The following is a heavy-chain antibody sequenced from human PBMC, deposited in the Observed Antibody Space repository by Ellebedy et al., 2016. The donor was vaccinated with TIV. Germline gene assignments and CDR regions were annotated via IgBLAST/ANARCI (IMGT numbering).Heavy chain of an antibody. CDR2: IYYSGST. D-gene: IGHD6-6*01. CDR1: GGSISSSSYY. Sequence: SETLSLXXTVSGGSISSSSYYWGWIRQPPGKGLEWIGSIYYSGSTYYNPSLKSRVTISVDTSKNQFSLKLSSVTAADTAVYYCARLAYSSSSRDKFYSMDVWGQGTTVTVSS. V-gene: IGHV4-39*01. J-gene: IGHJ6*02. CDR3: ARLAYSSSSRDKFYSMDV.